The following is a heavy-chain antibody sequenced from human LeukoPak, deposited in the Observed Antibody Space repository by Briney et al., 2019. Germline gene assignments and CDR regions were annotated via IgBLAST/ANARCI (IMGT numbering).Heavy chain of an antibody. J-gene: IGHJ3*02. CDR3: ARVLWLVRTYGVNDAFDI. CDR2: ISAYNGNT. Sequence: ASVKVSCKASGYTFTSYGISWVRQAPGQGLEWMGWISAYNGNTNYAQKLQGRVTMTTDTSTSTAYMELRSLRSDDTAVYYCARVLWLVRTYGVNDAFDIWGQGTMVTVSS. V-gene: IGHV1-18*01. D-gene: IGHD6-19*01. CDR1: GYTFTSYG.